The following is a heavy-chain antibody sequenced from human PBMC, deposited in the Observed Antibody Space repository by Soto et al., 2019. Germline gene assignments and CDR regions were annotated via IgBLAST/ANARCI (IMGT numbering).Heavy chain of an antibody. D-gene: IGHD1-1*01. J-gene: IGHJ3*02. CDR2: IKSKTDGGTT. CDR1: GFTFSNAW. Sequence: GSLRLSCAASGFTFSNAWMNWVRQAPGKGLEWVGRIKSKTDGGTTDYAAPVKGRFTISRDDSKNTLYLQMNSLKTEDTAVYYCTTETDWNDESYAFDIWGQGTMVTVSS. CDR3: TTETDWNDESYAFDI. V-gene: IGHV3-15*07.